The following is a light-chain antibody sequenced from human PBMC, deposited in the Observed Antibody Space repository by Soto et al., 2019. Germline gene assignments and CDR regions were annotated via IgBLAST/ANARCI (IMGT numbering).Light chain of an antibody. V-gene: IGKV1-6*01. CDR2: AAS. J-gene: IGKJ1*01. CDR1: QGIRSA. Sequence: SLSASLGDRVTITCRTSQGIRSALGWYQQKPGKVPKLLIYAASTLQSGVPSRFSGSGSGRDFTLTISSLQPEDFATYYCQQYGSSGTFGQGTKVDIK. CDR3: QQYGSSGT.